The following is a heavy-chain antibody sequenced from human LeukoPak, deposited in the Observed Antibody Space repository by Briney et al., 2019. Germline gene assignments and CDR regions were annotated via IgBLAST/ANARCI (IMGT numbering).Heavy chain of an antibody. J-gene: IGHJ3*02. CDR3: ARRGLYSGGWPRYDAFDI. CDR2: IYSNGKT. V-gene: IGHV3-23*05. D-gene: IGHD6-19*01. CDR1: GFTFSSYA. Sequence: GGSLRLSCAASGFTFSSYAMSWVRQAPGKGLEWVSAIYSNGKTYHADSVKGRFTISRDNSKNTLYLQMNSLTAEDTAVYFCARRGLYSGGWPRYDAFDIWGHGAMVIVSS.